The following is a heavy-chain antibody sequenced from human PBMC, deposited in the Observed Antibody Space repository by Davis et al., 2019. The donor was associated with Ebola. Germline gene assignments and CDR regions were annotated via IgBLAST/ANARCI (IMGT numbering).Heavy chain of an antibody. CDR1: GFTFSSYA. D-gene: IGHD2-21*01. CDR2: IKKDGNEK. Sequence: GESLKISCSASGFTFSSYAMYWVRQAPGKGLEWVATIKKDGNEKYYVDSVKGRFTISRDNAKNSLYLQMNSLRVEDTAIYYCTTYRVPGYWGQGTLVTVSS. J-gene: IGHJ4*02. CDR3: TTYRVPGY. V-gene: IGHV3-7*03.